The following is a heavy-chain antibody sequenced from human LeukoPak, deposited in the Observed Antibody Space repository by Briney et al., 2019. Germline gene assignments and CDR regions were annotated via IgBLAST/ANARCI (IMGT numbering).Heavy chain of an antibody. CDR2: ISYDGSNK. CDR3: AKQIDGSGTFLYPKYFDY. CDR1: RFTFSNYA. D-gene: IGHD3-10*01. Sequence: GGSLRLSCAASRFTFSNYAMHWVRQAPGKGLEWVAVISYDGSNKYYADSVKGRFTISRDNSKNTLYLQMNSLRTGDTAIYYCAKQIDGSGTFLYPKYFDYWGQGTLVTVSS. J-gene: IGHJ4*02. V-gene: IGHV3-30*04.